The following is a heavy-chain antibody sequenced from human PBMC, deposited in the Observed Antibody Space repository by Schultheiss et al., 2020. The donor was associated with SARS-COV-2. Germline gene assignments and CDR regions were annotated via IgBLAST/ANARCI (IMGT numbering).Heavy chain of an antibody. V-gene: IGHV3-53*01. CDR1: GFTVSSNY. J-gene: IGHJ4*02. D-gene: IGHD3-16*02. Sequence: GGSLRLSCAASGFTVSSNYMSWVRQAPGKGLEWVSTIGRYDHSTRYAGSVKGRFTISRDNSKNILHLQMNSLRAEDTAVYFCVTAWASLTTGYWGQGTLVTVSS. CDR3: VTAWASLTTGY. CDR2: IGRYDHST.